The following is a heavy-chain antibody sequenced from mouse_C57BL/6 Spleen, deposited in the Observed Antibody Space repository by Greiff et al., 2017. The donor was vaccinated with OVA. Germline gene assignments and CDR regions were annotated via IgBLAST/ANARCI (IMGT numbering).Heavy chain of an antibody. V-gene: IGHV5-16*01. D-gene: IGHD1-1*01. CDR2: INSDGSST. Sequence: EVKLMESEGGLVQPGSSVKLSCTASGFTFSDYYMAWVRQVPEKGLEWVANINSDGSSTYYLDSLKSRFIISIDNAKNILYQHMSSLKSEDTATYYCARSFYYYERDAMDYWGQGTSVTVSS. CDR3: ARSFYYYERDAMDY. J-gene: IGHJ4*01. CDR1: GFTFSDYY.